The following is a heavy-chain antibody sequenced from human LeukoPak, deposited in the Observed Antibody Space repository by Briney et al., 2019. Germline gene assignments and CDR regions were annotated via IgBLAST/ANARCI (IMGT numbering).Heavy chain of an antibody. V-gene: IGHV1-69*13. CDR3: ARDRSRVERGYFDY. J-gene: IGHJ4*02. Sequence: SVKVSCKASGGTFSSYAISWVRQAPGQGLEWMGGIIPIFGTANYAQKFQGRVTITANESTSTAYMELSSLRSEDTAVYYCARDRSRVERGYFDYWGQGTLVTVSS. D-gene: IGHD5-24*01. CDR1: GGTFSSYA. CDR2: IIPIFGTA.